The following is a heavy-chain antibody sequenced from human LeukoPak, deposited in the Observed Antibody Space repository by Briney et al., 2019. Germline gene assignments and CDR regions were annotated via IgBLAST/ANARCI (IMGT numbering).Heavy chain of an antibody. D-gene: IGHD2-15*01. Sequence: QPGGSLRLSCADSGFTFSRYWMHWVRQTPGKGLVWVSCISADGSATRYADPVKGRFTISRDNTKSTLYLQMHSLRAEDTAVYYCATAGGDGSRMGFDPWGQGTLVTVSS. V-gene: IGHV3-74*01. CDR2: ISADGSAT. CDR1: GFTFSRYW. CDR3: ATAGGDGSRMGFDP. J-gene: IGHJ5*02.